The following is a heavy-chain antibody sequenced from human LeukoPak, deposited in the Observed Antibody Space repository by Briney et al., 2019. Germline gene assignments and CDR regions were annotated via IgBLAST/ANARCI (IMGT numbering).Heavy chain of an antibody. Sequence: GASVKVSCKASGGTFSSYAISWVRQAPGQGLEWMGGIIPIFGTANYAQKFQGRVTITADESTSTAHMELSSLRSEDTAVYYCARDILLLSGGSDYWGQGTLVTVSS. J-gene: IGHJ4*02. CDR1: GGTFSSYA. V-gene: IGHV1-69*13. CDR3: ARDILLLSGGSDY. CDR2: IIPIFGTA. D-gene: IGHD1-26*01.